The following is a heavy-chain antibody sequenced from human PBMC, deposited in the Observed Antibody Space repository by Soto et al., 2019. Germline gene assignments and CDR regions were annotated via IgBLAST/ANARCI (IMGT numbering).Heavy chain of an antibody. Sequence: XGSLRLSCSVAGFTFGSFAMSWVRQAPGKGLEWVSTISGSGDDTFYADSVKGRFTISRDNSKNTLYLQMNSLRAEDTAVFYCALLRFLEWSTYFDYWGQGTLVTVSS. V-gene: IGHV3-23*01. CDR2: ISGSGDDT. CDR1: GFTFGSFA. D-gene: IGHD3-3*01. J-gene: IGHJ4*02. CDR3: ALLRFLEWSTYFDY.